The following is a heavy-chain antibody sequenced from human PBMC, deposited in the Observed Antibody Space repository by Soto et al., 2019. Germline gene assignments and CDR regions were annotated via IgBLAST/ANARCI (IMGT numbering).Heavy chain of an antibody. CDR1: GGSIRSSNW. Sequence: QVQLQESGPGLVKPSGTLSLTCAVSGGSIRSSNWWSWVRQPPGKGLERSGEIYHSGSTNYKPSLISRVTISVDKSKNQFSLKLSSVTAADTAVYYCARFMTTVTNLAFDIWGQGTMVTVSS. V-gene: IGHV4-4*02. D-gene: IGHD4-17*01. CDR3: ARFMTTVTNLAFDI. CDR2: IYHSGST. J-gene: IGHJ3*02.